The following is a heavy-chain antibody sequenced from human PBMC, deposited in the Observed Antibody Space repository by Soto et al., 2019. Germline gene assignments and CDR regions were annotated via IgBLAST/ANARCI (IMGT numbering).Heavy chain of an antibody. V-gene: IGHV2-5*02. D-gene: IGHD6-19*01. CDR1: WFSLGSKRVA. J-gene: IGHJ4*02. CDR2: IYWDDDK. CDR3: AHSVVAGLGYYFDY. Sequence: SGPTLVNPTQTLTLTCTFSWFSLGSKRVAVGWIRQPPGKALEWLALIYWDDDKRYSPFLKSRLTITKDTSKNQVVLTMTNMDPVDTATYYCAHSVVAGLGYYFDYWGQGTLVTVSS.